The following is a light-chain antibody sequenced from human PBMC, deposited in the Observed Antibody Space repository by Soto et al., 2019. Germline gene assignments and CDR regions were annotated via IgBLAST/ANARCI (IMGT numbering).Light chain of an antibody. CDR2: EVS. V-gene: IGLV2-23*02. J-gene: IGLJ2*01. CDR1: SSDVGSYNL. CDR3: CSYAGSGTVV. Sequence: QSALTQPPSVSGSPGQSITISCTGTSSDVGSYNLVSWYQQHPGKAPKLMIYEVSKRPSGVSNRFSGSKSGNTASLTISGLQAEDEADYYCCSYAGSGTVVFGGGTKLTVL.